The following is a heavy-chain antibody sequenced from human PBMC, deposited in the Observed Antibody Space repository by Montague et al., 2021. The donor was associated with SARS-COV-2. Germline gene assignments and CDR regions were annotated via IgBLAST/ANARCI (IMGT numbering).Heavy chain of an antibody. Sequence: TLSLTCTVSGGSISSGGYYWSWIRQHPGKGLEWIGYIYHTGSTHYNPSLKSRVTISKETSKNHFSLNLSSVTAADSAVYYCARDSGNYDSSGYSYDAFDIWGQGTKVTVSS. CDR3: ARDSGNYDSSGYSYDAFDI. CDR1: GGSISSGGYY. CDR2: IYHTGST. D-gene: IGHD3-22*01. V-gene: IGHV4-31*03. J-gene: IGHJ3*02.